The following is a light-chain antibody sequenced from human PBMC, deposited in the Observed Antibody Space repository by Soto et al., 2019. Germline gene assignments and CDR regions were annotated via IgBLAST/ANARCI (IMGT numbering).Light chain of an antibody. CDR2: DVT. J-gene: IGLJ2*01. CDR3: SSYTSTNTLV. V-gene: IGLV2-14*03. Sequence: QSALTQPASVSGSPGQSITISCTGTRSDVGGYNFVSWYQQHPGKVPKLLIYDVTHRPSGVSNRFSGSKSANTVSLTISGLQAEDEADYYCSSYTSTNTLVFGGGTKLTVL. CDR1: RSDVGGYNF.